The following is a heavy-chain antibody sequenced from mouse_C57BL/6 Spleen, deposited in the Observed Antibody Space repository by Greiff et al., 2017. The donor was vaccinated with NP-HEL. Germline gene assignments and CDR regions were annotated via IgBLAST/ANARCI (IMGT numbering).Heavy chain of an antibody. CDR3: ARGGVWYFDV. V-gene: IGHV5-17*01. CDR2: ISSGSSTI. CDR1: GFTFSDYG. J-gene: IGHJ1*03. Sequence: EVQLVESGGGLVKPGGSLKLSCAASGFTFSDYGMHWVRQAPEKGLEWVAYISSGSSTIYYADTVTGRFTIYRDNAKNTLFLQMTSLSSENTAMYYCARGGVWYFDVWGTGTTVTVSS.